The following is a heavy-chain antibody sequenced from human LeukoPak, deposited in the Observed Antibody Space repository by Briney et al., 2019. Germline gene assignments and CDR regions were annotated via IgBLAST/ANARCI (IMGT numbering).Heavy chain of an antibody. V-gene: IGHV3-23*01. D-gene: IGHD1-14*01. Sequence: GGSLRLSCAASGFTFSSYGMSWVRQAPGKGLEWVSAISGSSGNTYYADSVKGRFTISRDNSKNTLYLQMNSLRAEDTALYYCAKPAKTDYTDYWGQGTLVTVSS. CDR3: AKPAKTDYTDY. J-gene: IGHJ4*02. CDR2: ISGSSGNT. CDR1: GFTFSSYG.